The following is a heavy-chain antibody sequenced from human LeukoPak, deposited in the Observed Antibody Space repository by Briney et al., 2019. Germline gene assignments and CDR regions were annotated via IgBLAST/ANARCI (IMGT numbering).Heavy chain of an antibody. Sequence: GGSLRLSCVVSGFTSSSSWMNWVRQAPGKGLEWVANIKQDGSETYYVDSVKGRFTISRDNAKKSLYLQMNSLRAEDTVVYYCATSGTRGVINGHWGQGTLVTVSS. CDR2: IKQDGSET. D-gene: IGHD3-10*01. CDR1: GFTSSSSW. J-gene: IGHJ4*02. CDR3: ATSGTRGVINGH. V-gene: IGHV3-7*03.